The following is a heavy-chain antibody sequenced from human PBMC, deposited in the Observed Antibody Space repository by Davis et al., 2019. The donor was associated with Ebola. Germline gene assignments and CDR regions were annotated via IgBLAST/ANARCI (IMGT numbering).Heavy chain of an antibody. V-gene: IGHV1-2*02. CDR1: GYTFTGYY. CDR2: INPNSGGT. CDR3: AREGRGYCSSTSCYGADY. Sequence: ASAMISCNASGYTFTGYYMHWVRQAPGQGLEWMGWINPNSGGTNYAQKFQGRVTMTRDTSISTAYMELSRLRYDDTAIYYCAREGRGYCSSTSCYGADYWGQGTLVTVSS. J-gene: IGHJ4*02. D-gene: IGHD2-2*01.